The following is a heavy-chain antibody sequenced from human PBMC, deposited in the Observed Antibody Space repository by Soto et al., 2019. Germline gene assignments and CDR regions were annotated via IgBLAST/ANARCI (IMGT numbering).Heavy chain of an antibody. CDR1: GFSLRTSGVG. V-gene: IGHV2-5*01. Sequence: PTLVNPTQTLTLTCIFSGFSLRTSGVGVGWIRQPPGKALEWLGFIYWNDDKRYSPSLKSRLTITKDTSKNQVVLTMTNMDPVDTATYYCAKSGSSGWYGWFDPWGQGTLVTVSS. J-gene: IGHJ5*02. D-gene: IGHD6-19*01. CDR3: AKSGSSGWYGWFDP. CDR2: IYWNDDK.